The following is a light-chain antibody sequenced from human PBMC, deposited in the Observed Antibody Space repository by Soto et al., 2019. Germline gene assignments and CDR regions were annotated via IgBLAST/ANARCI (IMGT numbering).Light chain of an antibody. CDR1: TGAVTSDHY. CDR2: DTD. J-gene: IGLJ3*02. Sequence: QTVVTQEPSLTVSPGGTVTLTCGSSTGAVTSDHYPYWFQQQPGQAPRTLIYDTDYKHSWTPARFSGSLLGGKAALTVSGAQPEDEADYYCSLSYSARPLVFGGGTKLTVL. V-gene: IGLV7-46*01. CDR3: SLSYSARPLV.